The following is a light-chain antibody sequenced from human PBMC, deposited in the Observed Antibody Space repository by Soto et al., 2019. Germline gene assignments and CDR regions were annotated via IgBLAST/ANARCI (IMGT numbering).Light chain of an antibody. Sequence: LTQPPSASGFPGQSVTISCTGTSSDVGYYDYVSWYQHHPGKAPKLVIYEVTKRPSGVPDRVSASKSGNTASLTVSGLRAEDEADYYCSSYAGSNNFVFGSGTKVTVL. CDR2: EVT. V-gene: IGLV2-8*01. CDR1: SSDVGYYDY. J-gene: IGLJ1*01. CDR3: SSYAGSNNFV.